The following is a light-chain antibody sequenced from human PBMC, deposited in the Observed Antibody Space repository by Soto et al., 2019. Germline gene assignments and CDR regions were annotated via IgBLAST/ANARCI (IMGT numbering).Light chain of an antibody. CDR1: QTINTY. J-gene: IGKJ3*01. Sequence: DIPMTQSPYSLSAAVGDRVTIACRASQTINTYLNWYQQKPGKAPKLLMFDAASLQSGVPSRFSGSGSRTDFTLTIISLQPEDFATYYCQQTSSAPFTFGPGTKVDIK. V-gene: IGKV1-39*01. CDR2: DAA. CDR3: QQTSSAPFT.